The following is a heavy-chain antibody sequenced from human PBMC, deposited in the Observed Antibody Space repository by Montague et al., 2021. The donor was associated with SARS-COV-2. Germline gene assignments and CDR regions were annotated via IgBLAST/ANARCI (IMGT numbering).Heavy chain of an antibody. CDR3: ARDRDWDDWCGMDV. V-gene: IGHV3-48*03. CDR2: ISSSGGGSTK. Sequence: SRRLSCAASGFIFSSYEMNWVRQAPGKGLEWISYISSSGGGSTKHYTDSVKGRFTISRDNAKNSLYLQMNSLRVEGTAIYYCARDRDWDDWCGMDVWGQGTTVTVSS. CDR1: GFIFSSYE. J-gene: IGHJ6*02. D-gene: IGHD2-21*01.